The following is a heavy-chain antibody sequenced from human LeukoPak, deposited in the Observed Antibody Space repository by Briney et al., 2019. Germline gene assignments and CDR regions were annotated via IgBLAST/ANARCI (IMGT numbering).Heavy chain of an antibody. CDR3: ARGEYQLLSDYYSGMDV. J-gene: IGHJ6*02. D-gene: IGHD2-2*01. CDR1: GGSISSYY. Sequence: SETLSLTCTVSGGSISSYYWSWIRQPPGKGLEWNGYIYYSGSTNYNPSLKSRVTISVDTSKNQSSLKLSSVTAADTAVYYCARGEYQLLSDYYSGMDVWGQGTTVTVSS. V-gene: IGHV4-59*01. CDR2: IYYSGST.